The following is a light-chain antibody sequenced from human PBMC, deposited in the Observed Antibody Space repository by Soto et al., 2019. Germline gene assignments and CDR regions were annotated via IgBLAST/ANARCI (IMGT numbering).Light chain of an antibody. CDR3: QQYGSSPRT. CDR1: QSVSSSY. Sequence: EIVLTQSPGTLSLSLGERATLSCRASQSVSSSYLAWYQQKPGQAPRLLIYGASSRATGIPDRFSGSGSGTDFTLTISRLEPEYFAVYYCQQYGSSPRTFGQGTKVEIK. J-gene: IGKJ1*01. V-gene: IGKV3-20*01. CDR2: GAS.